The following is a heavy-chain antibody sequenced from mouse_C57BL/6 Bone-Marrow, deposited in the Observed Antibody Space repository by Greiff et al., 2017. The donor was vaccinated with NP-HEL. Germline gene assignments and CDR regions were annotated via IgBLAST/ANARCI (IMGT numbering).Heavy chain of an antibody. CDR2: ISSGSSTI. D-gene: IGHD2-1*01. CDR1: GFTFSDYG. Sequence: EVKVEESGGGLVKPGGSLKLSCAASGFTFSDYGMHWVRQAPEKGLEWVAYISSGSSTIYYADTVKGRFTISRDNAKNTLFLQMTSLRSEDTAMYYCARPGGNSAWFAYWGQGTLVTVSA. CDR3: ARPGGNSAWFAY. V-gene: IGHV5-17*01. J-gene: IGHJ3*01.